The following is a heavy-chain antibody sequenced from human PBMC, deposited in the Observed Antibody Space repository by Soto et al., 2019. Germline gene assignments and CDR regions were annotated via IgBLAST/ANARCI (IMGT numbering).Heavy chain of an antibody. V-gene: IGHV3-30-3*01. CDR1: GFTFSSYA. CDR3: ARVIDNNRYYQRILNARSDY. Sequence: GGSLRLSCAASGFTFSSYAMHWVRQAPGKGLEWVAVISYDGSNKYYADSVKGRFTISRDNSKNTLYLQMNSLRAEDTAVYYCARVIDNNRYYQRILNARSDYWGQGTLVTISS. D-gene: IGHD1-26*01. J-gene: IGHJ4*02. CDR2: ISYDGSNK.